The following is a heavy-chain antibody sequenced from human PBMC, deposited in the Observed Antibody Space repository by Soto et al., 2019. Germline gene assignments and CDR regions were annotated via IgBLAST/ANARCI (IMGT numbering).Heavy chain of an antibody. V-gene: IGHV3-23*01. Sequence: EVPVLESGGGLVQPGGSLRLSCAASGFTFSSYAMNWVRQAPGKGLEWVSVISGSGGSTYYADSVKGRFTISRDNSKNPPYLKMNSLRAEGTAVYYCARRSSGWYFDYWGQGTLVTVSS. CDR1: GFTFSSYA. CDR2: ISGSGGST. J-gene: IGHJ4*02. CDR3: ARRSSGWYFDY. D-gene: IGHD6-19*01.